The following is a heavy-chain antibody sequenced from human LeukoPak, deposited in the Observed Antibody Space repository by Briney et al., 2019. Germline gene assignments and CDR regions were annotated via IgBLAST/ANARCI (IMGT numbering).Heavy chain of an antibody. J-gene: IGHJ4*02. D-gene: IGHD1-26*01. V-gene: IGHV3-66*02. Sequence: AGGSLRLSCAASGFTVGSNYMSWVRQAPGKGLEWVSVIYSGGSTYYADSVKGRFTTSRDNSKNTLYLQMNSLRAEDTAVYYCVKDGDDSGSYLVYWGQGTLVTVSS. CDR3: VKDGDDSGSYLVY. CDR2: IYSGGST. CDR1: GFTVGSNY.